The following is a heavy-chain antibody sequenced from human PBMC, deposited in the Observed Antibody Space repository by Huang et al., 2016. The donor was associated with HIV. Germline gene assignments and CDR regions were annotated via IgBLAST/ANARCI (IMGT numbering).Heavy chain of an antibody. CDR2: VNHKGST. D-gene: IGHD3-16*01. V-gene: IGHV4-34*01. CDR3: ARGVMITFGGPFDP. J-gene: IGHJ5*02. Sequence: QVHLEQWGAGLLKPSETLSLTCAVYGGSFSGYLWNWIRQSPGKGLEWIGQVNHKGSTDYNASLKGRATILVDTSKNQFSLKLSSGTAADTAVYYCARGVMITFGGPFDPWGQGTLVTVSS. CDR1: GGSFSGYL.